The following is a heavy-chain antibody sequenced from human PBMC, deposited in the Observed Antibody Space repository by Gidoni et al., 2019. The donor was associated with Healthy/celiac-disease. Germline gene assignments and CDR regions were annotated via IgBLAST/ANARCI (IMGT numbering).Heavy chain of an antibody. CDR3: ARGDYVWGSYRWGFDY. V-gene: IGHV3-33*01. CDR1: TFSSYG. D-gene: IGHD3-16*02. CDR2: IWYDGSNK. Sequence: TFSSYGMHWVRQAPGKGLEWVAVIWYDGSNKYYADSVKGRFTISRDNSKNTLYLQMNSLRAEDTAVYYCARGDYVWGSYRWGFDYWGQGTLVTVSS. J-gene: IGHJ4*02.